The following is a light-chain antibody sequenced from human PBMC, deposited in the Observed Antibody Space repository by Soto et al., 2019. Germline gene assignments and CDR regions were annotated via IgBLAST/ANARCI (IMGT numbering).Light chain of an antibody. V-gene: IGLV2-14*03. Sequence: QPVLTQPASVSGSPGQSITISCTGTSSDIGGYNSVSWYQHHPGKAPKLMIYDVSNRPSGVSNRFSGSKSGNTASLTISGLQAEDEADYYCSSYTSRSTLGVFGGGTKLTVL. CDR2: DVS. CDR1: SSDIGGYNS. J-gene: IGLJ2*01. CDR3: SSYTSRSTLGV.